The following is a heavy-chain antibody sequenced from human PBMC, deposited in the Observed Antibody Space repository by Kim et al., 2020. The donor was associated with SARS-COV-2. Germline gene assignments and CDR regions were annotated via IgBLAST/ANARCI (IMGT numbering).Heavy chain of an antibody. Sequence: ASVKGRFSVSRDNPNNVMFLQLDSLRPEDTAVYYCAREGQSSGRAGTYDVWGRGTLVTVSS. CDR3: AREGQSSGRAGTYDV. J-gene: IGHJ3*01. D-gene: IGHD1-1*01. V-gene: IGHV3-30*01.